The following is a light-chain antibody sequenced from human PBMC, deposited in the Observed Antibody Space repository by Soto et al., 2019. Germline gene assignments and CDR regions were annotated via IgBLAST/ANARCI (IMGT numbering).Light chain of an antibody. Sequence: DIQMTQSPSTLSASVGDRVTITCRASQSISRWLAWYQLKPGKAPKLLIYDVSNLQSGVPSRFSGSGSETEFTLTIGSLQPDDYAIYYCQQYSTHSTFGQGTKLEI. J-gene: IGKJ2*01. CDR3: QQYSTHST. V-gene: IGKV1-5*01. CDR2: DVS. CDR1: QSISRW.